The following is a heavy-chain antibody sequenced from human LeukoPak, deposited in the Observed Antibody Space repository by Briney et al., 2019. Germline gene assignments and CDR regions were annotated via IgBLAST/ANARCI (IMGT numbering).Heavy chain of an antibody. V-gene: IGHV4-59*01. J-gene: IGHJ6*03. Sequence: SETLSLTCTVSGGSISSYYWSWIRQPPGKGLEWIGYIYYSGSTNYNPSLKSRVTISVDTSKNQFSLKLSSVTAADTAVYYCARESGTGTTGNYYYYMDLWGKGTTVTVSS. CDR2: IYYSGST. CDR3: ARESGTGTTGNYYYYMDL. CDR1: GGSISSYY. D-gene: IGHD1-1*01.